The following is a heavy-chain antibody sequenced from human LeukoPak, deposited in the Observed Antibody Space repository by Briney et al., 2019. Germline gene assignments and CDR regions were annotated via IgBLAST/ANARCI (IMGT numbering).Heavy chain of an antibody. CDR3: AKGPDYYDSSWFDP. D-gene: IGHD3-22*01. CDR2: ISWNSGSI. Sequence: GRSLRLSCAASGFTFDDYAMHWVRQAPGKGLEWVSGISWNSGSIGYADSVKGRFTISGDNAKNSLYLQMNSLRAEDTALYYCAKGPDYYDSSWFDPWGQGTLVTVSS. V-gene: IGHV3-9*01. CDR1: GFTFDDYA. J-gene: IGHJ5*02.